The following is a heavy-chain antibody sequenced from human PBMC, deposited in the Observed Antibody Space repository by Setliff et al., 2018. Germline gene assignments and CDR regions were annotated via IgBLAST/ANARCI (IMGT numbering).Heavy chain of an antibody. V-gene: IGHV4-61*09. D-gene: IGHD3-3*01. Sequence: SETLSLTCNVSGVSIGSDDYYWSWMRQPPGKGMEWIGHIFPSGTNFNPSFRSRVSMSADTFKNQYSLELTSLTAADTAVYYCARDRFGVAGDFWGRGTLVTVSS. CDR3: ARDRFGVAGDF. J-gene: IGHJ4*02. CDR1: GVSIGSDDYY. CDR2: IFPSGT.